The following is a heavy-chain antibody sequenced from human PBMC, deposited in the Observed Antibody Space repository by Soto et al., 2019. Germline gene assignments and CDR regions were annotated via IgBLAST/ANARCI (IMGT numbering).Heavy chain of an antibody. CDR2: IMPIFRTP. CDR3: AGDKDRLQLGGNYYFIFDV. V-gene: IGHV1-69*12. D-gene: IGHD1-1*01. J-gene: IGHJ6*02. Sequence: QVQLEQSGAEVKTPGSSVKVSCKASGGTFSNSAISWVRQAPGQGLEWMGGIMPIFRTPDYAQKFQGRVTISADDSTTTAYMAFGGLRPDDTAVYYCAGDKDRLQLGGNYYFIFDVWGQGTTVTVSS. CDR1: GGTFSNSA.